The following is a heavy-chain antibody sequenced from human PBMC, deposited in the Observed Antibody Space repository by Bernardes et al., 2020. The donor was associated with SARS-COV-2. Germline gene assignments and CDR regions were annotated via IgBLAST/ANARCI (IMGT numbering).Heavy chain of an antibody. CDR1: GYTFTTYD. CDR2: MNPNSGNT. D-gene: IGHD3-16*02. V-gene: IGHV1-8*01. J-gene: IGHJ4*02. CDR3: ARGIVKFDTIWGIFRYTRASDY. Sequence: ASVKVSCKASGYTFTTYDINWVRQATGQGLEWMGWMNPNSGNTGYAQKFQGRVTMTRDNSINTAYMELSGLTSEDTAVYYCARGIVKFDTIWGIFRYTRASDYWGQGTLITVSS.